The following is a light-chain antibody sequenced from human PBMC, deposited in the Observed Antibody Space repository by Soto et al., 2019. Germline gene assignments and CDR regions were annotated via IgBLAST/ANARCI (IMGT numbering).Light chain of an antibody. J-gene: IGKJ4*01. CDR3: QQYGSAPKLT. CDR1: QSVSSSY. V-gene: IGKV3-20*01. Sequence: EIVLTQSPGTLSLSPGERATLSCRASQSVSSSYLAWYQQKPGQTPRLLIYGASSRATGIPNWLSGRGSGTTFTLTISRLEPEDFAVYYCQQYGSAPKLTFGGGTKVEIK. CDR2: GAS.